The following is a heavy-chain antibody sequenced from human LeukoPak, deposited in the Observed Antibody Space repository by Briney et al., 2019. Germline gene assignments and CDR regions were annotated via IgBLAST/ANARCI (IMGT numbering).Heavy chain of an antibody. CDR2: IYSGGTT. V-gene: IGHV3-53*01. D-gene: IGHD3-16*02. J-gene: IGHJ3*01. Sequence: GGSQRLSCAASGFTVSSNHMSWVRQAPGKGLEWVSVIYSGGTTHYAGSVKGRFTISRDNSKNTVHLQMNSLSAEDTAVYYCARVLTLSGGAFDLWGQGTMVTVSS. CDR1: GFTVSSNH. CDR3: ARVLTLSGGAFDL.